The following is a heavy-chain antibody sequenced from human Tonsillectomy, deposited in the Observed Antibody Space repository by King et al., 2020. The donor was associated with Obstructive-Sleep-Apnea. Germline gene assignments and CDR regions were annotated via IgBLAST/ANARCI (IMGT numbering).Heavy chain of an antibody. D-gene: IGHD4-17*01. CDR2: IRISDDIT. Sequence: VQLVESGGGLVQPGGSLRLSCTASGFTFINYAMSWVRQAPGKGLEWVSAIRISDDITDYADSVKGRFTSSRDNSKNTLYLQMNSLRAEDTAIYYCAKDSYGDLPDVFDIWGQGTMVIVSS. V-gene: IGHV3-23*04. CDR1: GFTFINYA. J-gene: IGHJ3*02. CDR3: AKDSYGDLPDVFDI.